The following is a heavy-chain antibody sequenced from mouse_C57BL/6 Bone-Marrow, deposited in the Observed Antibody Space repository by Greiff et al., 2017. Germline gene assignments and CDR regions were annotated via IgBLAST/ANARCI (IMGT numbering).Heavy chain of an antibody. Sequence: EVQLQESGPGLVKPSQSLSLTCSVTGYSITSGYYWNWIRQFPGNKLEWMGYISYDGSNNYNPSLKNRISITRDTSKHQFFLKLNSVTTEDTATYYCARAEELGRDYYAMDYWGQGTSVTVSS. CDR1: GYSITSGYY. J-gene: IGHJ4*01. D-gene: IGHD4-1*01. CDR3: ARAEELGRDYYAMDY. CDR2: ISYDGSN. V-gene: IGHV3-6*01.